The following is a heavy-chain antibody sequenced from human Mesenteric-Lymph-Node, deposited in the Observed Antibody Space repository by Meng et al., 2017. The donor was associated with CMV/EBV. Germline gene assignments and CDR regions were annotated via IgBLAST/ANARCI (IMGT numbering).Heavy chain of an antibody. CDR3: VGLWYGSRFDP. V-gene: IGHV3-48*03. CDR2: ISSSGSTI. J-gene: IGHJ5*02. Sequence: GESLKISCAASGFTFSSYEMNWVRQAPGKGLEWVSYISSSGSTIYYADSVKGRFTISRDNSKNTLFLQMNNLRTEDTAVYYCVGLWYGSRFDPWGQGTLVTVSS. D-gene: IGHD6-13*01. CDR1: GFTFSSYE.